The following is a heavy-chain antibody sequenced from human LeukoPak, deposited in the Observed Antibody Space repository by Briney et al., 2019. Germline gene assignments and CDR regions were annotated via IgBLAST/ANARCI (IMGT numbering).Heavy chain of an antibody. CDR1: GGSISSSSYY. Sequence: SETLSLTCTVSGGSISSSSYYWGWIRQPPGRGLEWIGYIYYSGSTNYNPSLKSRVTISVDTSKNQFSLKLSSVTAADTAVYYCARQGSTGDEGYWGQGTLVTVSS. CDR3: ARQGSTGDEGY. V-gene: IGHV4-61*05. D-gene: IGHD7-27*01. CDR2: IYYSGST. J-gene: IGHJ4*02.